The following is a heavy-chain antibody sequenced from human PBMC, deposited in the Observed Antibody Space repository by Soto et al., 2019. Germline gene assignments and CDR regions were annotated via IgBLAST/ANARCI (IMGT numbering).Heavy chain of an antibody. CDR2: ISTYNGNT. CDR1: GYSFITYG. D-gene: IGHD6-6*01. Sequence: QVQLVQSGAEVKKPGASVKVSCKASGYSFITYGISWVRQAPGQGLEWMGWISTYNGNTKYAQKRQGRVTMTTDTTTNTGYIELRSLRSDDTAVYYCARDRPTASIRARDYYYAMDVWGQGTTFTVSS. J-gene: IGHJ6*02. CDR3: ARDRPTASIRARDYYYAMDV. V-gene: IGHV1-18*01.